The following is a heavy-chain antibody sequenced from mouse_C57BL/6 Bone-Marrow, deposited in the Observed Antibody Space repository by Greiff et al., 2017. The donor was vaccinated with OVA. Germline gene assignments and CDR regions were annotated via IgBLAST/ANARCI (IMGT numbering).Heavy chain of an antibody. J-gene: IGHJ2*01. CDR2: IYPRSGNT. V-gene: IGHV1-81*01. Sequence: SGAELARPGASVKLSCKASGYTFTSYGISWVKQRTGQGLEWIGEIYPRSGNTYYNEKFKGKATLTADKSSSTAYMELRSLTSEDSAVYFCARRRIYYGNYVYFDYWGQGTTLTVSS. D-gene: IGHD2-1*01. CDR1: GYTFTSYG. CDR3: ARRRIYYGNYVYFDY.